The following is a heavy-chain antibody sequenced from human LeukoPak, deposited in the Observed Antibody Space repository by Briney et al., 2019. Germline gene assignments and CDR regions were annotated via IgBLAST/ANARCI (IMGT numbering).Heavy chain of an antibody. CDR2: INTNTGNP. J-gene: IGHJ5*02. Sequence: ASVKVSCKASGGTFSSYAISWVRQAPGQGLEWMGWINTNTGNPTYAQGFTGRFVFSLDTSVSTAYLQISSLKAEDTAVYYCARAVAGLVRGVINNWFDPWGQGTLVTVSS. D-gene: IGHD3-10*01. V-gene: IGHV7-4-1*02. CDR1: GGTFSSYA. CDR3: ARAVAGLVRGVINNWFDP.